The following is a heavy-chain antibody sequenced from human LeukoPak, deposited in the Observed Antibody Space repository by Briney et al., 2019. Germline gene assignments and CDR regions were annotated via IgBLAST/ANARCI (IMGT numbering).Heavy chain of an antibody. D-gene: IGHD6-13*01. Sequence: PSETLSLTCTVSGGSISSYYWSWIRPPPGKGLEWIGYIYYSGSTNYNPSLKSRVTISVDTSKNQFSLKLISVTAADTAVYYCAREGIAAAGTIGSAWFDPWGQGTLVTVSS. CDR3: AREGIAAAGTIGSAWFDP. V-gene: IGHV4-59*01. CDR1: GGSISSYY. J-gene: IGHJ5*02. CDR2: IYYSGST.